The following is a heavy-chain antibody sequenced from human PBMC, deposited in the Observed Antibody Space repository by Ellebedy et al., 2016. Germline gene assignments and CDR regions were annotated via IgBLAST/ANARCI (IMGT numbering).Heavy chain of an antibody. CDR3: ARGSGSYYFDY. CDR1: GFTFSSYA. V-gene: IGHV3-30-3*01. Sequence: GGSLRLXXAASGFTFSSYAMHWVRQAPGKGLEWVAVISYDGSNKYYADSVKGRFTISRDNSKNTLYLQMNSLRAEDTAVYYCARGSGSYYFDYWGQGTLVTVSS. D-gene: IGHD1-26*01. CDR2: ISYDGSNK. J-gene: IGHJ4*02.